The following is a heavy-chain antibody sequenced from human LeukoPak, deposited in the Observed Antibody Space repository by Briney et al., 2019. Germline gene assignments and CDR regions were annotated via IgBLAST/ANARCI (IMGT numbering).Heavy chain of an antibody. CDR2: ISGSGGST. Sequence: PGGSLRLSCAASGFTFSSYAMSWVRQAPGKGLEWVSAISGSGGSTYYADSVKGRFTISRDNSKNTLYLQMNSLRAEDTAVYYCARQGIDPYYFDYWGQGTLVTVSS. J-gene: IGHJ4*02. V-gene: IGHV3-23*01. CDR3: ARQGIDPYYFDY. CDR1: GFTFSSYA. D-gene: IGHD6-13*01.